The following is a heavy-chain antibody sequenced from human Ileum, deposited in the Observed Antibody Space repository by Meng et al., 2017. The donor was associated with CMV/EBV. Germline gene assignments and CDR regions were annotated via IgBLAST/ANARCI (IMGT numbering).Heavy chain of an antibody. D-gene: IGHD3-22*01. J-gene: IGHJ4*01. CDR1: GFSFSNAW. CDR2: IKTKTDGGTT. CDR3: TTGTYDSRTLHY. V-gene: IGHV3-15*01. Sequence: GGSLRLSCAASGFSFSNAWMYWVRQAPGKGLEWVGHIKTKTDGGTTDYAAPVKGRFTISRDDSKNTLYLQMNSLKTEDTALYYCTTGTYDSRTLHYWGHGTLVNGAS.